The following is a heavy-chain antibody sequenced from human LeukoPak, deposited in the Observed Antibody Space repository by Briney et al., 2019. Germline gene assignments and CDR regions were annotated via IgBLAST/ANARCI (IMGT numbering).Heavy chain of an antibody. CDR3: ARGNPLDY. CDR1: GGSISSSRDY. J-gene: IGHJ4*02. V-gene: IGHV4-61*02. D-gene: IGHD1-14*01. Sequence: SETLSLTCTVSGGSISSSRDYWNWIRQPAGKGLEWIGRIYTSGSTNYNPSLKSRVTISLDASKKQFSLKLTSVTAADSAVYYCARGNPLDYWGQGTLVTVSS. CDR2: IYTSGST.